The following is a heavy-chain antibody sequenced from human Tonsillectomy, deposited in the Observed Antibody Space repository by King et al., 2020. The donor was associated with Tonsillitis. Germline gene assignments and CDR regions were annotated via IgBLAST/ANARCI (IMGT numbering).Heavy chain of an antibody. Sequence: VQLVESGGGLVQPGGSLRLSCSASGFSFSSYAMYWVRQAPGMGLKFVSGINSNGRNTYYADSVKGRFTISRDNSKNTLYLQMRSLRAEDTVVYYCVKGAVFALDYWGQGTLVTVSS. J-gene: IGHJ4*02. CDR1: GFSFSSYA. V-gene: IGHV3-64D*06. D-gene: IGHD2-21*01. CDR3: VKGAVFALDY. CDR2: INSNGRNT.